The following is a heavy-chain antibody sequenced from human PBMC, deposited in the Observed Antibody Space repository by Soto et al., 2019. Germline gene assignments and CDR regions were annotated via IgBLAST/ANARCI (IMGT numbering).Heavy chain of an antibody. CDR1: GFTFTDYG. V-gene: IGHV3-30*18. J-gene: IGHJ6*02. Sequence: GGSLRLSCAVSGFTFTDYGMYWVRQAPGKGLEWVAVISYDGTNEYYVDSVKGRFNISRDNSKNTLSLHMSSLTAEDTAVYYCAKVLVPAARDSYYYGLDVWGQGTTVTVSS. CDR3: AKVLVPAARDSYYYGLDV. CDR2: ISYDGTNE. D-gene: IGHD2-2*01.